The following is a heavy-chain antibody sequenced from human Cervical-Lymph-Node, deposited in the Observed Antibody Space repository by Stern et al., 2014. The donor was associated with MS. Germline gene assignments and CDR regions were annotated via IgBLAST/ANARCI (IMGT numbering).Heavy chain of an antibody. CDR1: GFSFSRYA. V-gene: IGHV3-33*01. D-gene: IGHD6-13*01. Sequence: VQLVESGGGVVQPGRSLRLSCAASGFSFSRYAMHWVRQAPGKGLEWVALIWDDASNPYYADSVTGRFTISRDNFKNTLYLQMNSLRAEDTAVYYCASAYSSSHYYFDYWGQGTLVTVSS. J-gene: IGHJ4*02. CDR3: ASAYSSSHYYFDY. CDR2: IWDDASNP.